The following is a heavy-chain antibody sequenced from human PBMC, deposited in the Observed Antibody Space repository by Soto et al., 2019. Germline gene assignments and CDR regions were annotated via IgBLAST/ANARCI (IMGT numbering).Heavy chain of an antibody. J-gene: IGHJ4*02. CDR2: VYYTGSTST. CDR1: GASINNYY. CDR3: AKYRRTDAEGYRLDF. V-gene: IGHV4-59*01. Sequence: PSETLSLTCSVSGASINNYYWSWIRQPPGKGLEWIGFVYYTGSTSTKYNPSLQSRVAMSVDSSKNQFSLKLTSMTAAGTAIYYCAKYRRTDAEGYRLDFWGPGTLVTVSS. D-gene: IGHD5-12*01.